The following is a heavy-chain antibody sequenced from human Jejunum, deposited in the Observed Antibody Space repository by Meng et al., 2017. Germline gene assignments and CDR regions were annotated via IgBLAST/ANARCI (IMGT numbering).Heavy chain of an antibody. J-gene: IGHJ4*02. V-gene: IGHV3-21*01. CDR3: ARSSSGPIY. Sequence: GESLKISCAASGFTFSSYSMNWVRQAPGKGMEWVSSITGSSTYIYYADSVKGRFTLSRDNARNSLYLQMNSLRVEDTAVYYCARSSSGPIYWGQGTLVTVSS. CDR1: GFTFSSYS. D-gene: IGHD3-22*01. CDR2: ITGSSTYI.